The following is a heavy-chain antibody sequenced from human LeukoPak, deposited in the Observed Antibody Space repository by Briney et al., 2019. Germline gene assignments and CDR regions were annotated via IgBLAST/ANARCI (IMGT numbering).Heavy chain of an antibody. CDR1: GGTFSSYT. J-gene: IGHJ1*01. Sequence: SVKVSCEASGGTFSSYTISWVRQAPGQGLEWMGRIIPILGIANYAQKFQGRVTITADKSTSTAYMELSSLRSEDTAVYYCAISPLPRHFQHWGQGTLVTVSS. CDR2: IIPILGIA. V-gene: IGHV1-69*02. CDR3: AISPLPRHFQH.